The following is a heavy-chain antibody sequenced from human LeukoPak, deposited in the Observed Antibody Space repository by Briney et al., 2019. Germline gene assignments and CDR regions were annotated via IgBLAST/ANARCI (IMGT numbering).Heavy chain of an antibody. CDR2: IKQDGSEK. CDR1: GFTFSSYW. Sequence: GGSLRLSCAASGFTFSSYWMSWVRQAPGKGLEWVANIKQDGSEKYYVGSVKGRFTISRDNAKNSLHLQMNSLRAEDTAVYYCARDWLQLDHFDYWGQGTLVTVSS. J-gene: IGHJ4*02. V-gene: IGHV3-7*01. D-gene: IGHD6-6*01. CDR3: ARDWLQLDHFDY.